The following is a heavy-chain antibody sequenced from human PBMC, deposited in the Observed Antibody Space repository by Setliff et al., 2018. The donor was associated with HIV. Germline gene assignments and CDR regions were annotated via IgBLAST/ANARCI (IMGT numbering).Heavy chain of an antibody. Sequence: SETLSLTCPVSGGSISSSSYYWGWIRQPPGKGLEWIVSIYYSGSAYYNPSLKSRVTISLDTSKNQFSLKLTSMTAADTAVYYCAREWRGRYYYYMDVWGKGTTVTVSS. CDR1: GGSISSSSYY. CDR2: IYYSGSA. D-gene: IGHD3-10*01. CDR3: AREWRGRYYYYMDV. V-gene: IGHV4-39*07. J-gene: IGHJ6*03.